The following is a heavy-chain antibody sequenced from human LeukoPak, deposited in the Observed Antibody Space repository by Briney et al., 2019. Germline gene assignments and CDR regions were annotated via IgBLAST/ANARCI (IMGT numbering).Heavy chain of an antibody. CDR3: AKAPVTSCRGAFCYPFDY. D-gene: IGHD2-15*01. Sequence: PGGSLRLSCAASGFTFSAYWMTWVRQAPGKGLEWVANIKQDGSEKYYVDSVNGRFTISRDTSRSTLYLQMNSLRAEDAAVYYCAKAPVTSCRGAFCYPFDYWGQGTLVTVSS. CDR2: IKQDGSEK. CDR1: GFTFSAYW. J-gene: IGHJ4*02. V-gene: IGHV3-7*03.